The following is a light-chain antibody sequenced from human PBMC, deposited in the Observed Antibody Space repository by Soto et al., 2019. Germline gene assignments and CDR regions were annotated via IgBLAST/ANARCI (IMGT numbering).Light chain of an antibody. CDR1: SSNIGAGYD. J-gene: IGLJ1*01. V-gene: IGLV1-40*01. CDR3: QSYDSSLSAYV. CDR2: GNS. Sequence: QSVLTQPPSVSGGPGQRVTISCTGSSSNIGAGYDLHWYQQLPGTAPKLLIYGNSNRPSGVPDRFSGSKSGTSASLAITGLQAEDEADYYCQSYDSSLSAYVFGTGTKVTVL.